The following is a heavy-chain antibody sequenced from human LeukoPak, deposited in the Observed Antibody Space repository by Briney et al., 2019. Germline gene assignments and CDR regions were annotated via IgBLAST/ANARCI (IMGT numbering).Heavy chain of an antibody. CDR1: GFTFVDYV. V-gene: IGHV3-33*08. D-gene: IGHD3-22*01. CDR3: AGSSEATYYSLSSGHYLGAFDI. J-gene: IGHJ3*02. Sequence: GRSLRLSCAASGFTFVDYVMHWVRQTPGKGLERVAVIWYDGSNKYYADSVKGRFTISRDNSKNTLYLQMNSLRAEDTAVFYCAGSSEATYYSLSSGHYLGAFDIWGQGTMVTVSS. CDR2: IWYDGSNK.